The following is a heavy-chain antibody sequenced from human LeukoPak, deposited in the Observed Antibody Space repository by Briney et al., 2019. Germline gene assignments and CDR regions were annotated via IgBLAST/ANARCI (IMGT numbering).Heavy chain of an antibody. CDR1: GFTFSDYY. D-gene: IGHD3-9*01. Sequence: GGSLRLSCAASGFTFSDYYMSWIRQAPGKGLGWVSYISSSGSTIYYADSVKGRFTISRDNAKNSLYLQMNSLRAEDTAVYYCARERVLYYDILTGPLDYWGQGTLVTVSS. V-gene: IGHV3-11*01. CDR3: ARERVLYYDILTGPLDY. CDR2: ISSSGSTI. J-gene: IGHJ4*02.